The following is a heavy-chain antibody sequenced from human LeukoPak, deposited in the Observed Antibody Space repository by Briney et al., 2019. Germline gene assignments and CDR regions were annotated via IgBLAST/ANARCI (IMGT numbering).Heavy chain of an antibody. CDR2: IKQDGSEK. CDR1: GFTFSNAW. V-gene: IGHV3-7*01. D-gene: IGHD1-26*01. Sequence: GGSLRLSCAASGFTFSNAWMSWVRQAPGKGLEWVANIKQDGSEKYYVDSVKGRFTISRDNAKNSLYLQMNSLRAEDTAVYYCARDSRELGDYWDQGTLVTVSS. J-gene: IGHJ4*02. CDR3: ARDSRELGDY.